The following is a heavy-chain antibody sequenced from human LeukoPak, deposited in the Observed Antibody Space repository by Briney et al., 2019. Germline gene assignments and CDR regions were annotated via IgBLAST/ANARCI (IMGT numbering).Heavy chain of an antibody. V-gene: IGHV4-59*01. Sequence: SETLSLTCTVSGASISTYYWTWIRQPPGKGLEWIGYIYYSGSTNYNPSLKSRVTISVDTSKNQLSLMLSSAAAADTDVYYCARGGRIRFDPWGQGTLVTVSS. CDR3: ARGGRIRFDP. D-gene: IGHD2-21*01. CDR1: GASISTYY. J-gene: IGHJ5*02. CDR2: IYYSGST.